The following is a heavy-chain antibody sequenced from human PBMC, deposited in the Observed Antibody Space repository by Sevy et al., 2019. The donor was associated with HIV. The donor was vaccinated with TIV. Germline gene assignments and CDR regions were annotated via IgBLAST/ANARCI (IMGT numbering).Heavy chain of an antibody. CDR3: ARSFYDYVWAENWFDP. V-gene: IGHV1-8*01. D-gene: IGHD3-16*01. Sequence: ASVKVSCKASGYTFTSYDINWVRQATGQGLEWMAWMNPNSGNTGYAQKFQGRVTMTRNTSISTAYMELSSLRSEDTAVYNCARSFYDYVWAENWFDPWGQGTLVTVSS. J-gene: IGHJ5*02. CDR2: MNPNSGNT. CDR1: GYTFTSYD.